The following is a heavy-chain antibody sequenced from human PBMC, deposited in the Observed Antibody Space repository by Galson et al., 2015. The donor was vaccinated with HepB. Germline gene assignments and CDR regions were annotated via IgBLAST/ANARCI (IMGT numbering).Heavy chain of an antibody. CDR2: INHSGST. Sequence: SETLSLTCAVYGGSFSGYYWSWIRQPPGKGLEWIGEINHSGSTNYNPSLKSRVTISVDTSKNQFSLKLSSVTAADTAVYYCARRGGLAGIAVAARFNWFDPWGQGTLVTVSS. CDR1: GGSFSGYY. D-gene: IGHD6-19*01. V-gene: IGHV4-34*01. CDR3: ARRGGLAGIAVAARFNWFDP. J-gene: IGHJ5*02.